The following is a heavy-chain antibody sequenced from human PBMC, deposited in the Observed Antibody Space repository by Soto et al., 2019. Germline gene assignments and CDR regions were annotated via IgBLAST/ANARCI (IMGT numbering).Heavy chain of an antibody. CDR3: ARGSKDSYPRSRIFDF. V-gene: IGHV3-23*01. CDR2: ISGSDGKT. D-gene: IGHD1-26*01. CDR1: GFSFGSYA. Sequence: VGSLRLSCAASGFSFGSYALSWVRQSPGKGLEWVSTISGSDGKTFYADAVKGRFSISRDTSQNTLYLQMNSLRADDSAVYFCARGSKDSYPRSRIFDFWGRGTLVNVSS. J-gene: IGHJ4*02.